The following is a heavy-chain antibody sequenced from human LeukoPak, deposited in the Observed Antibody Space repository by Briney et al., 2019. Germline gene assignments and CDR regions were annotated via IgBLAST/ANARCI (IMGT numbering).Heavy chain of an antibody. CDR1: GGSISSYY. V-gene: IGHV4-59*08. J-gene: IGHJ5*02. CDR2: IYYSGRA. CDR3: ARRGVEMAAIRPDNWLDP. Sequence: SETLSLTCTVSGGSISSYYWSWIRQPPGKGLEWIGYIYYSGRADYNPSLKSRVTMSVDTSKNQFSLKLTSVTAADTAVYYCARRGVEMAAIRPDNWLDPWGQGTLVTVSS. D-gene: IGHD5-24*01.